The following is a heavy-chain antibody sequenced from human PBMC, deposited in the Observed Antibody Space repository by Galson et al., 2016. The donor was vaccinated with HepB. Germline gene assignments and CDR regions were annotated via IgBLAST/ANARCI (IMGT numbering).Heavy chain of an antibody. Sequence: SLRLSCAASGFTFSSNAMSWVRQAPGKGLEWVSGISGTGSATYYADSVKGRFSISRDNSRTTLDLQMHSLRGEDTALYYCARMRDVWEFLGRPFDHWGQGALVTVSS. CDR2: ISGTGSAT. V-gene: IGHV3-23*01. CDR1: GFTFSSNA. D-gene: IGHD1-26*01. J-gene: IGHJ4*02. CDR3: ARMRDVWEFLGRPFDH.